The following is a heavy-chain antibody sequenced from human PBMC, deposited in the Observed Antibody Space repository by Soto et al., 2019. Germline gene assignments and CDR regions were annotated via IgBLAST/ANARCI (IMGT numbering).Heavy chain of an antibody. V-gene: IGHV1-69*13. CDR2: IIPIFGTA. J-gene: IGHJ5*02. CDR3: ARDENSGETMIVVGMSWFDP. Sequence: SVKVSCKASGGTFSSYAISWVRQAPGQGLEWMGGIIPIFGTANYAQKFQGRVTITADESTSTAYMELSSLRSEDTAVYYCARDENSGETMIVVGMSWFDPWGQGTLVTVSS. CDR1: GGTFSSYA. D-gene: IGHD3-22*01.